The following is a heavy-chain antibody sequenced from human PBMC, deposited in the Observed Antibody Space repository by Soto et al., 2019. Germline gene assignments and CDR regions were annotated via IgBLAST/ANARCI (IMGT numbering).Heavy chain of an antibody. CDR2: ISWGGGST. CDR1: GFTFDDYT. D-gene: IGHD3-3*01. Sequence: GGSLRLSCAASGFTFDDYTMHWVRQAPGKGLEWVSLISWGGGSTYYADSVKGRFTISRDNSKNSLYLQMNSLRTEDTALYYCAKDNDFWSGSNWFDPWGQGT. CDR3: AKDNDFWSGSNWFDP. J-gene: IGHJ5*02. V-gene: IGHV3-43*01.